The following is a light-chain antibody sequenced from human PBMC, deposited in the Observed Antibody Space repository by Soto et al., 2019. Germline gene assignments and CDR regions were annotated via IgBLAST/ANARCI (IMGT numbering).Light chain of an antibody. CDR3: QHYGSSLPWT. Sequence: EIVLTQAPGTLSLSPGERSTISFSPSQSVGLRFLAWYQQLPGQAPRLLIYATSTRAAGIPDRFTGSGSGTDFSLTISRLEPEDFALYFCQHYGSSLPWTFGQGTRWIS. V-gene: IGKV3-20*01. CDR1: QSVGLRF. CDR2: ATS. J-gene: IGKJ1*01.